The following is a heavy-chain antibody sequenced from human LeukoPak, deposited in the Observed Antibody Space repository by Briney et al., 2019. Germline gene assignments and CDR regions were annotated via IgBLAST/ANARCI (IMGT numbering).Heavy chain of an antibody. CDR1: GFSFSSYG. V-gene: IGHV3-23*01. Sequence: GGSLRLSCAASGFSFSSYGMSWVRQAPRKGLEWVSGISGSGASTYYADSVKGRFTISRDNSKNTLHLQMNSLRAEDTAVYYCAKDRSRYDSSAYDFDYWGQGTLVTVSS. CDR2: ISGSGAST. D-gene: IGHD3-22*01. J-gene: IGHJ4*02. CDR3: AKDRSRYDSSAYDFDY.